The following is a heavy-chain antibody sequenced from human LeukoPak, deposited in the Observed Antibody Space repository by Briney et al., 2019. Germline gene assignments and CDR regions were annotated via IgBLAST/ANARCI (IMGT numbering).Heavy chain of an antibody. CDR1: GFTFSSHW. Sequence: GGSLRLSCAASGFTFSSHWMSWVRQAPGKGLEWVANIKQEGSEKYYVDSVKGRFTISRDNAKNSLYLQMNSLRAEDTAVYYCARGNGYGDSPFDYWGQGTLVTVSS. D-gene: IGHD4-17*01. J-gene: IGHJ4*02. V-gene: IGHV3-7*01. CDR2: IKQEGSEK. CDR3: ARGNGYGDSPFDY.